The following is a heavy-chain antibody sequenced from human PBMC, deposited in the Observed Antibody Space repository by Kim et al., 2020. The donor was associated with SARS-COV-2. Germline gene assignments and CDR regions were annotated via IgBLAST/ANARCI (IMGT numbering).Heavy chain of an antibody. J-gene: IGHJ4*02. D-gene: IGHD3-22*01. CDR2: NYYSGST. CDR1: GGSISSYY. CDR3: ARGTLPHYYDSSGYIGY. V-gene: IGHV4-59*13. Sequence: SETLSLTCTVSGGSISSYYWSWIRQPPGKGLEWIGYNYYSGSTNYNPSLKSRVTISVDTSKNQFSLKLSSVTAADTAVYYCARGTLPHYYDSSGYIGYWGQGTLVTVSS.